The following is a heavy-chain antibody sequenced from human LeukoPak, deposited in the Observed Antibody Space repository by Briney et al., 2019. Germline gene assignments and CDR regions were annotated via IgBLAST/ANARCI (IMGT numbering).Heavy chain of an antibody. D-gene: IGHD1-7*01. CDR1: GFSFSVST. Sequence: PGGSLKLSCAASGFSFSVSTMHWVRQASGKGLEWVGRIRDKAESYATVYAASVKGRFTISRDDSQNTAYLQLNSLRSDETAVYYCTRSLTGTTFGDYWGQGTLVTVSS. CDR2: IRDKAESYAT. CDR3: TRSLTGTTFGDY. J-gene: IGHJ4*02. V-gene: IGHV3-73*01.